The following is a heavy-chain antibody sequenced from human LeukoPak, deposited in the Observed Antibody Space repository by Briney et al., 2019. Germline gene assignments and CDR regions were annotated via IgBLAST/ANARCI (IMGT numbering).Heavy chain of an antibody. CDR1: GYTFTTYA. Sequence: ASVKVSCKASGYTFTTYAMHWVRQSPGQRLEWLGYINAANGDRRYSQKFQGRVTITNDTSASTAYMELSSLTSGDTAVYYCARICSINCYHRGTYYYGMDVWGQGTTVTVSS. CDR2: INAANGDR. V-gene: IGHV1-3*01. CDR3: ARICSINCYHRGTYYYGMDV. J-gene: IGHJ6*02. D-gene: IGHD2-2*01.